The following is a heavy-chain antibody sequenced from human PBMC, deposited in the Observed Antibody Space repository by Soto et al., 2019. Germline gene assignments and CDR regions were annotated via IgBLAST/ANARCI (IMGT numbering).Heavy chain of an antibody. V-gene: IGHV3-53*01. Sequence: EVQLVESGGGLIQPGGSLRLSCAASGFTVSSNYMSWVRQAPGKGLEWVSVIYSGGSTYYADSVKGRFTISRDNSKNTLYLQMNSLRAEETAVYYCARGADSSGWEYYYYYGMDVWGQGTTVTVSS. CDR1: GFTVSSNY. D-gene: IGHD6-19*01. CDR3: ARGADSSGWEYYYYYGMDV. CDR2: IYSGGST. J-gene: IGHJ6*02.